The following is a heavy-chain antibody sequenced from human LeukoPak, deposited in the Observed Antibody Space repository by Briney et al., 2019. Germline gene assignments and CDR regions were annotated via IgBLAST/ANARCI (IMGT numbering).Heavy chain of an antibody. D-gene: IGHD7-27*01. CDR2: IYTSGST. Sequence: SETLSLTCTVSGGSISSGSYYWSWIRQPAGKGLEWIGRIYTSGSTNYNPSLKSRVTISVDTSKNQFSLKLSSVTAADTAVYYCARPLGTLTGENAFDIWGQGTMVTVSS. CDR1: GGSISSGSYY. CDR3: ARPLGTLTGENAFDI. V-gene: IGHV4-61*02. J-gene: IGHJ3*02.